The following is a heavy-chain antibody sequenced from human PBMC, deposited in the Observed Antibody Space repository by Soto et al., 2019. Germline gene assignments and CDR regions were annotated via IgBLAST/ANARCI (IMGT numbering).Heavy chain of an antibody. V-gene: IGHV1-2*04. CDR2: INPNSGGT. D-gene: IGHD2-2*01. CDR3: ARGYCSSTSCYGDYYYGMDV. CDR1: GYTFTGYY. J-gene: IGHJ6*02. Sequence: GASVKVSCKASGYTFTGYYMHWVRQAPGQGLEWMGWINPNSGGTNYAQKFQGWVTMTRDTSISTAYMELSRLRSDDTAVYYCARGYCSSTSCYGDYYYGMDVWGQGPTVTVSS.